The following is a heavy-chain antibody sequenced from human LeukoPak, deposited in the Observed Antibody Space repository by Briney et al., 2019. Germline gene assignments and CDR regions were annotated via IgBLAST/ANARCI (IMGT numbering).Heavy chain of an antibody. J-gene: IGHJ4*02. CDR2: IYHSGST. Sequence: SETLSLTCTVSGYSISSGYYWGWIRQPPGKGLEWIGSIYHSGSTYYNPSLKSRVTISADTSKNQFSLKLISVTAADTAVYYCARARITGTTNINYFDYWGQGTLVTVSS. V-gene: IGHV4-38-2*02. CDR3: ARARITGTTNINYFDY. D-gene: IGHD1-7*01. CDR1: GYSISSGYY.